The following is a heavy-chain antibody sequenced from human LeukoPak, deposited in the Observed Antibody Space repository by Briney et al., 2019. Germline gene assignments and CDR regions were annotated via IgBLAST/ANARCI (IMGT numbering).Heavy chain of an antibody. CDR3: ARNLLLWFGESSSDCFDP. CDR1: GYTFPSYD. V-gene: IGHV1-8*01. D-gene: IGHD3-10*01. J-gene: IGHJ5*02. Sequence: GASVKVSCQASGYTFPSYDINWVRQATGQGLEWMGWMNPNSGNTGYAQKFQGRVTMTRNTSISTAYMELSSLRSEDTAVYYCARNLLLWFGESSSDCFDPWGQGTLVTVSS. CDR2: MNPNSGNT.